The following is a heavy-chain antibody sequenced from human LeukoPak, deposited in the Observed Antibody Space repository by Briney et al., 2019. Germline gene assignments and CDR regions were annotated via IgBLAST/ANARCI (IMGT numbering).Heavy chain of an antibody. V-gene: IGHV3-48*03. J-gene: IGHJ3*02. CDR2: ISISGSTT. Sequence: PGGSLRLSCAASGFPFRSYDMNWVRQAPGKGLEWVSYISISGSTTYYADSVKGRFTISRDNAKNSLYLQMNSLRAEDTAVYYCARDKNMAIRNPFDIWGQGTMVTVSS. D-gene: IGHD2/OR15-2a*01. CDR3: ARDKNMAIRNPFDI. CDR1: GFPFRSYD.